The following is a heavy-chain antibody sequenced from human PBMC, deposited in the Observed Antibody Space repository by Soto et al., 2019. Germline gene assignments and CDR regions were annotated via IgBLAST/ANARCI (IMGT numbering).Heavy chain of an antibody. V-gene: IGHV1-24*01. CDR1: GHTLTELS. CDR3: AAGGTRWLHSPFDY. CDR2: FDPEDGET. J-gene: IGHJ4*02. D-gene: IGHD1-1*01. Sequence: QVHLVQSGAEVKKPGASVKVSCKVSGHTLTELSMHWVRQAPGKGLEWMGGFDPEDGETISAQNFQGRVTLTEDTSTDSTYLELSSLRSEDTAVYHCAAGGTRWLHSPFDYWGQGTLITISS.